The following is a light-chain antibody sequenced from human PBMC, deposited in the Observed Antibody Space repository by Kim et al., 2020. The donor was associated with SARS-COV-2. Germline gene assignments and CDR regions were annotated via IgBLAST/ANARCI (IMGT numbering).Light chain of an antibody. J-gene: IGKJ2*01. CDR3: QHYDTWPYT. V-gene: IGKV3-15*01. Sequence: EIVMTQSPASLSVCPGERATLSCRASQNVNSNLAWYQQKPGQAPRLLIYDASTRATDIPTRFSGSGSGTEFTLTISSLRSEDFAIYSCQHYDTWPYTFGQGTKLEI. CDR1: QNVNSN. CDR2: DAS.